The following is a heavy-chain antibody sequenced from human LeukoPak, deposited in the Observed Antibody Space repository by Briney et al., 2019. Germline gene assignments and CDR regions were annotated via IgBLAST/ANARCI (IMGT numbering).Heavy chain of an antibody. J-gene: IGHJ4*02. CDR1: GYTFSDYG. CDR2: ISAYNGNT. Sequence: ASVKVSCKASGYTFSDYGVSWVRQAPGQGLEWMGRISAYNGNTNYLQKFQGRVTMTTDTSTATAYMELRSLGPSDTAVYFCARGPRYSYDSSILLFDYWGQGTLVTVSS. D-gene: IGHD3-22*01. CDR3: ARGPRYSYDSSILLFDY. V-gene: IGHV1-18*01.